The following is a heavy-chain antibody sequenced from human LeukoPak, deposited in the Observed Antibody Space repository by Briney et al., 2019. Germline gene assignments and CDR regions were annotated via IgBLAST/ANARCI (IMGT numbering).Heavy chain of an antibody. Sequence: GGSLGLSCAASGFTFSSYGMHWVRQAPGKGLEWVAVTSYDGSNKNYADSVKGRFTISRDNSKNTLYLQMNSLRAEDTAVYYCAKKSPGTYYAPPDYWGQGTLVTVSS. V-gene: IGHV3-30*18. J-gene: IGHJ4*02. CDR2: TSYDGSNK. CDR3: AKKSPGTYYAPPDY. CDR1: GFTFSSYG. D-gene: IGHD3-10*01.